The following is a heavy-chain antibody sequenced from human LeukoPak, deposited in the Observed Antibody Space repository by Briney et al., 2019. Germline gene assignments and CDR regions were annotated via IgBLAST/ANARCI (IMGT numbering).Heavy chain of an antibody. V-gene: IGHV3-13*01. J-gene: IGHJ5*01. CDR2: IGIAGDT. D-gene: IGHD3-16*01. Sequence: PGGALRLSCAASGFTFSCYDMHLVRQATGKRLEGVSGIGIAGDTHYPDSVRGRFTIFRENAKNSLYLQMNSLRAEDTAVYYCARAQPPYHGRLDSWGQGILVTVSS. CDR1: GFTFSCYD. CDR3: ARAQPPYHGRLDS.